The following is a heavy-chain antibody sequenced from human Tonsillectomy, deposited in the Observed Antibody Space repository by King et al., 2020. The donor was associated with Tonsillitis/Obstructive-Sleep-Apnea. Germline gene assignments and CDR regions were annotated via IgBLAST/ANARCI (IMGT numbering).Heavy chain of an antibody. Sequence: VQLVESGGGVVQPGRSLRLSCAASGFTFSSYAMHWVRQAPGKGLEWVAVISYDGSNKYYADSVKGRFTISRDNSKNTLYLQMNSMRAEDTAVYYCARGMVACRSTSCSPFFVFWGQGTLVTVS. CDR2: ISYDGSNK. CDR1: GFTFSSYA. CDR3: ARGMVACRSTSCSPFFVF. V-gene: IGHV3-30*04. J-gene: IGHJ4*02. D-gene: IGHD2-2*01.